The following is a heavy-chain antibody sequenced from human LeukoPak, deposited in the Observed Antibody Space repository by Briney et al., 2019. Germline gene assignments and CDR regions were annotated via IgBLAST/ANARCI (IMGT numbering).Heavy chain of an antibody. J-gene: IGHJ4*02. CDR2: FDPEDGET. V-gene: IGHV1-24*01. D-gene: IGHD6-19*01. CDR3: ATVGYSSGWLFDY. CDR1: GYTLTELS. Sequence: ASVKVSCKVSGYTLTELSMHWVRQAPGKRLEWMGGFDPEDGETIYAQKFQGRVTMTEDTSTDTAYMELSSLRSEDTAVYYCATVGYSSGWLFDYWGQGTLVTVSS.